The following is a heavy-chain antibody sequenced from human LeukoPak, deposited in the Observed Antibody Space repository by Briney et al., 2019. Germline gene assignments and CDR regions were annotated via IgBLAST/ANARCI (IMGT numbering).Heavy chain of an antibody. D-gene: IGHD3-10*01. V-gene: IGHV3-21*01. CDR3: TREGVDVFDI. Sequence: GGSLRLSCAASGFTFSSYSMNWVRQAPGKGLEWVSSISSGGTYIYYADSVKGRFTISRDNTKNSLYLQMNSPRAEDTAVYYCTREGVDVFDIWGQGTMVTVSS. CDR2: ISSGGTYI. CDR1: GFTFSSYS. J-gene: IGHJ3*02.